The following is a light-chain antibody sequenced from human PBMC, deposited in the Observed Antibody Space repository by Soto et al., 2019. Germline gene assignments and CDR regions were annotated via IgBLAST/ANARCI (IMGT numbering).Light chain of an antibody. J-gene: IGKJ4*01. Sequence: EIVMTQSPATLSVSPGERATLSCRASQGIRSSLAWYQQKPGQAPRLLIYGASIRATGVPATFSGSGSGTEVILSISSMQSSHVGVDYCHQENSRPLTFGGGTKLEIK. CDR2: GAS. CDR1: QGIRSS. V-gene: IGKV3-15*01. CDR3: HQENSRPLT.